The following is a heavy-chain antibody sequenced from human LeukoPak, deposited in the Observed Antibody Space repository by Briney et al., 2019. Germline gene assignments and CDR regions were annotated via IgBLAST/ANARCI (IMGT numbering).Heavy chain of an antibody. Sequence: GGSLRLSCAASGFNFRNYAMHWVRQAPGKEPEWVALIRFDGSHKYYADSVKGRFTISRDNSRDTLSLQMSRLRAEDTAVYYCTRSAYCTGGTCYSKTFDYWGQGTLVTVSS. D-gene: IGHD2-15*01. V-gene: IGHV3-30*02. CDR1: GFNFRNYA. CDR2: IRFDGSHK. CDR3: TRSAYCTGGTCYSKTFDY. J-gene: IGHJ4*02.